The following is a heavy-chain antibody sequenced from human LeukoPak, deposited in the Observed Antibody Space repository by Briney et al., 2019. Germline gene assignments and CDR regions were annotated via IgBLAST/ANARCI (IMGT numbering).Heavy chain of an antibody. J-gene: IGHJ4*02. Sequence: GGSLRLSCAASGFTFSSYAMSWVRQAPGKGLEWVSVISGSGGNTYYADSVNGRFTIPRDNSKNTLYLQMNSLRVDDTAVYSCAKGSHGYSSSSADYWGQGTLVTVSS. CDR2: ISGSGGNT. CDR3: AKGSHGYSSSSADY. D-gene: IGHD6-6*01. CDR1: GFTFSSYA. V-gene: IGHV3-23*01.